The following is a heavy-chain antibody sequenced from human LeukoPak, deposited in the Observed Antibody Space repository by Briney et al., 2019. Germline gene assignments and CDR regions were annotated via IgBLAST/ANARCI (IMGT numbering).Heavy chain of an antibody. D-gene: IGHD2-8*01. V-gene: IGHV4-30-4*01. Sequence: SETLSLTCTVSGGSISSDDYYWSWIRQPPGKGLEWIGYIYYSGSTYYNPSLKSRLTISVDTSKNQFSLKLSSVTAADAAVYYCARGPRMYLWGQGTLVTVSS. J-gene: IGHJ4*02. CDR3: ARGPRMYL. CDR1: GGSISSDDYY. CDR2: IYYSGST.